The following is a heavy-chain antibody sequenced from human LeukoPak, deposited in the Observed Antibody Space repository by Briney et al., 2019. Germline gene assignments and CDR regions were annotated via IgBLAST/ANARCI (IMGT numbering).Heavy chain of an antibody. CDR3: ARLVVGSLSSYYMDV. V-gene: IGHV3-23*01. J-gene: IGHJ6*03. Sequence: GGSLRLSCAASGFTFSSYAMIWVRQAPGKGLEWVSAISGSGGSTYYADSVKGRFTISRDNAKNSLFLHMTSLRAEDTAVYYCARLVVGSLSSYYMDVWGKGTTVTVSS. CDR1: GFTFSSYA. D-gene: IGHD2-8*02. CDR2: ISGSGGST.